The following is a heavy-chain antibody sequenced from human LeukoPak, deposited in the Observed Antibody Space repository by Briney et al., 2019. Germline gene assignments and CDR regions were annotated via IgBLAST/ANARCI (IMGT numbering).Heavy chain of an antibody. CDR3: ARGLERAANFDY. D-gene: IGHD1-1*01. CDR2: ISSMCSYI. Sequence: SISSMCSYIYYADSVKGRFTISRDNAKNSLYLQMNSLRAEDTAVYYCARGLERAANFDYCGQGALVTGSS. V-gene: IGHV3-21*01. J-gene: IGHJ4*02.